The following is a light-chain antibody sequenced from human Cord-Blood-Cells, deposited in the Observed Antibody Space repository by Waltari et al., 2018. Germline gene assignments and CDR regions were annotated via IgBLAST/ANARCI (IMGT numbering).Light chain of an antibody. CDR1: SSDVGSYNL. CDR3: CSYAGSSTLV. CDR2: EGS. V-gene: IGLV2-23*01. Sequence: QSALTQPASVSGSPGQSITISCTGTSSDVGSYNLVSWYTQHPGKAPKLMIYEGSKRPSGVSNRFSGSKSGNTASLTISGLQAEDEADYYCCSYAGSSTLVFGGGTKLTVL. J-gene: IGLJ3*02.